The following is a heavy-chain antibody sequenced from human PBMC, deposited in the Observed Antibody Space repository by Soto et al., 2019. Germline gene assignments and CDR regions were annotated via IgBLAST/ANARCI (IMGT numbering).Heavy chain of an antibody. CDR2: IYYSGST. V-gene: IGHV4-39*01. J-gene: IGHJ6*02. CDR3: ATNYGGDYYGMDV. D-gene: IGHD3-16*01. Sequence: PSETLSLTCTVSGGSISSSSYYWGWIRQPPGKGLEWIGSIYYSGSTYYNPSLKSRVTISVDTSKNQFSLKLSSVTAADTAVYYCATNYGGDYYGMDVWGQGTTVTVSS. CDR1: GGSISSSSYY.